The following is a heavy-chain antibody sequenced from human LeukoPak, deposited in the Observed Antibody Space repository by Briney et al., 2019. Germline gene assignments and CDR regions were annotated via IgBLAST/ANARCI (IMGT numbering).Heavy chain of an antibody. V-gene: IGHV3-30*18. Sequence: GGSLRLSCAASGFTFSSYGMHWVRQAPGKGLEWVAVISYDGSNKYYADSVKGRFTISRDNSKNTLYLQMNSLRAEDTAVYYCAKDYSDLDTDTYYFDYWGQGTLVTVSS. CDR1: GFTFSSYG. D-gene: IGHD5-18*01. J-gene: IGHJ4*02. CDR3: AKDYSDLDTDTYYFDY. CDR2: ISYDGSNK.